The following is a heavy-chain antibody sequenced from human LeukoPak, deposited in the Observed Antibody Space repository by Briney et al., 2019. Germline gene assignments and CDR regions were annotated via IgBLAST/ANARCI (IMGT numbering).Heavy chain of an antibody. J-gene: IGHJ5*02. CDR3: ARGGYSGYDPTNWFDP. CDR1: GGSISSYY. D-gene: IGHD5-12*01. CDR2: TYYSGSN. V-gene: IGHV4-59*01. Sequence: KPSETLSLTCTVSGGSISSYYWSWIRQPPGKGLEWIGYTYYSGSNNYNPSLKSRVTISVDTSKNQFSLKLSSVTAADTAVYYCARGGYSGYDPTNWFDPWGQGTLVTVSS.